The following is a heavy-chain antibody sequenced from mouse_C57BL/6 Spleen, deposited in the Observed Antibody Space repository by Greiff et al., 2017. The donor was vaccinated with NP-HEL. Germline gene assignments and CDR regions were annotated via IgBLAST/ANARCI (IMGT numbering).Heavy chain of an antibody. J-gene: IGHJ3*01. V-gene: IGHV1-26*01. CDR2: INPNNGGT. CDR1: GYTFTDYY. Sequence: VQLQQSGPELVKPGASVKISCKASGYTFTDYYMNWVKQSHGKSLEWIGDINPNNGGTSYNQKFKGKATLTVDKSSSTAYMELRSLTSEDSAVYYCARLFSFAYWGQGTLVTVSA. CDR3: ARLFSFAY.